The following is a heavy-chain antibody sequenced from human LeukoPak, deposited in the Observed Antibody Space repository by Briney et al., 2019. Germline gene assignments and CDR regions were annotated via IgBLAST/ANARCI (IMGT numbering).Heavy chain of an antibody. CDR2: IYHSGST. Sequence: PSETLSLTCTVSGGSISSGGYYWSWIRQPPGKGLEWIGYIYHSGSTYYNPSLKSRVTISVDTSKNQFSLKLSSVTAADTAVYYCARVHSGWYWFDPWGQGTLVTVSS. D-gene: IGHD6-19*01. J-gene: IGHJ5*02. CDR3: ARVHSGWYWFDP. CDR1: GGSISSGGYY. V-gene: IGHV4-30-2*01.